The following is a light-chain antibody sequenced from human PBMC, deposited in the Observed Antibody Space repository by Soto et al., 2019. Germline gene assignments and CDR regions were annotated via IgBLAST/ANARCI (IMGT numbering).Light chain of an antibody. CDR3: SSYTSSIPYV. V-gene: IGLV2-14*01. Sequence: QSVLAQPASVSGSPGQSITISCTGTSSDVGGYNYVSWYQQHPGKAPKLMIYEVSNRPSGVSNRFSGSKSGNTASLTISGLQAEDEADYYCSSYTSSIPYVFGTGTKVTVL. CDR2: EVS. J-gene: IGLJ1*01. CDR1: SSDVGGYNY.